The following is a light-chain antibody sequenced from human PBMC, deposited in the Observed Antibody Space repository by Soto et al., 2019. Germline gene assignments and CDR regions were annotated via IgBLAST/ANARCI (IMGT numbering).Light chain of an antibody. CDR3: MQATKTPLP. V-gene: IGKV2-28*01. CDR1: QSLLHSNGYTY. CDR2: LVS. Sequence: EIVMTQSPLSLPVTPGEPASISCRSSQSLLHSNGYTYLDWYLQKPGQSPHVVIFLVSNRAYGVPDRCNGSGSDTDFTLHISRVDAEAVVGYYCMQATKTPLPFGGGTMMEIK. J-gene: IGKJ4*01.